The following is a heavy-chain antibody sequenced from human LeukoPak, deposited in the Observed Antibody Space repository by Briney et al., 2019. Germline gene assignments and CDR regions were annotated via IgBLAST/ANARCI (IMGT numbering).Heavy chain of an antibody. CDR1: GFTFSNAW. V-gene: IGHV3-15*01. Sequence: PRRSLRLSCAASGFTFSNAWMSWVCQAPGKGLEWVGRIKSKTDGGTTNHAAPVKGRFTISRDDPKNTLYLQMNSLKTEDTAVYFCTTVGPSGDSSDAFDIWGQAAMATDSS. D-gene: IGHD2-21*02. CDR2: IKSKTDGGTT. CDR3: TTVGPSGDSSDAFDI. J-gene: IGHJ3*02.